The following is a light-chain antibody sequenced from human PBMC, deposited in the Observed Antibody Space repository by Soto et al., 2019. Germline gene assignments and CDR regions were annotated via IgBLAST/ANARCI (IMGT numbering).Light chain of an antibody. CDR1: SSNIGSNY. Sequence: SLLTQPPSASGTPGQMVTISCTGSSSNIGSNYVYWYQQLPGTAPKIIIYRNNQRPSGVPDRISGSKSGTSASLAISGLRSEDEADYYCSAWDDSLSGYVFGTGTKVTVL. V-gene: IGLV1-47*01. J-gene: IGLJ1*01. CDR2: RNN. CDR3: SAWDDSLSGYV.